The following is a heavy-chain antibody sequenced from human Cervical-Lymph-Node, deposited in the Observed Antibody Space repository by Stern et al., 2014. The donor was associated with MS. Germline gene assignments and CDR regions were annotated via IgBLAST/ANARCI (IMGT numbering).Heavy chain of an antibody. CDR2: FYWNGDK. D-gene: IGHD4-23*01. Sequence: ESGPTLVKPTQTLTLTCTFSGFSLSTSGVSVAWIRQPPGKALEWLAPFYWNGDKRYNPSLKSRVTITKDTSENQVVLKMTSMAPVDTATYYCAHNFGSAGNLDNAFDFWGRGTMVTVSS. CDR1: GFSLSTSGVS. V-gene: IGHV2-5*01. CDR3: AHNFGSAGNLDNAFDF. J-gene: IGHJ3*01.